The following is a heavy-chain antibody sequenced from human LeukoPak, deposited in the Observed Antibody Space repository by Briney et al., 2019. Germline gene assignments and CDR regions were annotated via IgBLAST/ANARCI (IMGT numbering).Heavy chain of an antibody. D-gene: IGHD6-19*01. Sequence: PSQTLSLTCTVSGGSISSGGYYWSWIRQPPGKGLEWIGYIYHSGSTYYNPSLKSRVTISVDRSKNQFSLKLSSVTAADTAVYYCARARSSGWSQNWFDPWGQGTLVTVSS. CDR3: ARARSSGWSQNWFDP. J-gene: IGHJ5*02. CDR1: GGSISSGGYY. V-gene: IGHV4-30-2*01. CDR2: IYHSGST.